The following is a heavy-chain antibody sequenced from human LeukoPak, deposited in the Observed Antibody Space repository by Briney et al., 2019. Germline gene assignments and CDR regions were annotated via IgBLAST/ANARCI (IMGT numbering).Heavy chain of an antibody. Sequence: PSETLSLTCTVSGYSISSGYYWGWIRQPPGKGLEWIGSIYHSGSTYYNPSLKSRVTISVDTSKNQFSLKLSSVTAADTAVYYCARGLYSGYAYWGQGTLVTVSS. CDR2: IYHSGST. V-gene: IGHV4-38-2*02. CDR3: ARGLYSGYAY. D-gene: IGHD5-12*01. CDR1: GYSISSGYY. J-gene: IGHJ4*02.